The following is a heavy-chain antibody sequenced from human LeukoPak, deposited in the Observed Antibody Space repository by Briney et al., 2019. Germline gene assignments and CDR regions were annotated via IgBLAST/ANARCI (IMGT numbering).Heavy chain of an antibody. CDR2: ISGSGGST. J-gene: IGHJ4*02. Sequence: GGSLRLSCAASGFTISTYWMSWVRQAPGKGLEWVSAISGSGGSTYYADSVKGRFTISRDNSKNTLYLQMNSLRAEDTAVYYCARDKITGTPFDYWGQGTLVTVSS. CDR3: ARDKITGTPFDY. V-gene: IGHV3-23*01. D-gene: IGHD1-20*01. CDR1: GFTISTYW.